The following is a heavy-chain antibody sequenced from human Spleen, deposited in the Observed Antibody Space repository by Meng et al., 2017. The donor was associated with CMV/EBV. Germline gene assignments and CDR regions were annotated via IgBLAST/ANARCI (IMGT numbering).Heavy chain of an antibody. CDR1: GFTVSSNY. CDR3: TRNSGTYCDSPICYTRLPDY. V-gene: IGHV3-66*03. Sequence: GESLKISCAASGFTVSSNYMSRVRQAPGKGLEWVSVIYSCGSTYYADSVKGRFTISRDNAKDSLSLQMNGLRAEDTAVYYCTRNSGTYCDSPICYTRLPDYWGQGTLVTVSS. CDR2: IYSCGST. J-gene: IGHJ4*02. D-gene: IGHD2-2*02.